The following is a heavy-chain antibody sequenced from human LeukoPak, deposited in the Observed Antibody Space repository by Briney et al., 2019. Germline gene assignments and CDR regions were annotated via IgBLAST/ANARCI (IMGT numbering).Heavy chain of an antibody. J-gene: IGHJ4*02. CDR2: ISSSSRYV. CDR1: GFTFSSYS. V-gene: IGHV3-21*01. Sequence: GGSLRLSCAASGFTFSSYSMNWVRQAPGKGLEWVSSISSSSRYVYYADSMKGRFTISRDNAKNSLYLQMNSLRAEDTAVYYCARETYCTNTSCPIGDHFDYWGQGTLVTVSS. D-gene: IGHD2-2*01. CDR3: ARETYCTNTSCPIGDHFDY.